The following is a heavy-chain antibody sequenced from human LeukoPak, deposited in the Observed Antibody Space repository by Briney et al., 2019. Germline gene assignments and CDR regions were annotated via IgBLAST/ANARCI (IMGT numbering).Heavy chain of an antibody. CDR2: IYYSGST. CDR1: GGSISSYY. D-gene: IGHD6-13*01. J-gene: IGHJ3*02. CDR3: ARSRYSSSWYGGFGAFDI. Sequence: SETLSLTCTVSGGSISSYYWSWIRQPPGKGLEWIGYIYYSGSTNYNPSLKSRVTISVDTSKNQFSLKLSSVTAADTAVYYCARSRYSSSWYGGFGAFDIWGQGTMVTVSS. V-gene: IGHV4-59*01.